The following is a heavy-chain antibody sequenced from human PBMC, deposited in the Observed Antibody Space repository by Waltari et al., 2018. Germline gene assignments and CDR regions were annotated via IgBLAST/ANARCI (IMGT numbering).Heavy chain of an antibody. D-gene: IGHD3-10*01. V-gene: IGHV3-49*04. CDR3: TRGGSGGYEDY. CDR2: IRSKAYVGTA. CDR1: GFIFENYS. Sequence: EVQLVESGGGLLQPGRSLRLSCLASGFIFENYSLSWVRQAPGKGLEWGGFIRSKAYVGTADYAATVRGRFTISRDDSRNFVDLQMDNLKSEDTAIYFCTRGGSGGYEDYWGQGTLVTVSS. J-gene: IGHJ4*02.